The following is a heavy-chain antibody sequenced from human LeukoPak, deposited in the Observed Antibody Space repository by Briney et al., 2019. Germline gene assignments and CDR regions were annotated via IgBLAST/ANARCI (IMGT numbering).Heavy chain of an antibody. CDR2: IYYSGST. CDR3: ARGVNYDFWSGYYPGYYYYMDV. J-gene: IGHJ6*03. Sequence: SETLSLTCTVSGGSISSYYWSWIRQPPGKGLEWIGYIYYSGSTNYNPSLKSRVTISVDTSKNQFSLKLSSVTAADTAVYYCARGVNYDFWSGYYPGYYYYMDVCGKGTTVTVSS. CDR1: GGSISSYY. V-gene: IGHV4-59*01. D-gene: IGHD3-3*01.